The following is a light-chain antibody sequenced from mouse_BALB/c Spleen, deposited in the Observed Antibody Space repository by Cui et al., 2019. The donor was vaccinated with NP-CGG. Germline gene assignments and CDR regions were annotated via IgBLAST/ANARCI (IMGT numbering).Light chain of an antibody. CDR2: GTN. J-gene: IGLJ1*01. Sequence: QAAVTQESALTTSPGETVTLTCRSSHGAVTTTNYANWVQEKPDHLFTGLIGGTNNRPPGVPARFSGSLIGDKAALTITGAQTEDEAIYFCALWYSNHWVFGGGTKLTVL. CDR1: HGAVTTTNY. V-gene: IGLV1*01. CDR3: ALWYSNHWV.